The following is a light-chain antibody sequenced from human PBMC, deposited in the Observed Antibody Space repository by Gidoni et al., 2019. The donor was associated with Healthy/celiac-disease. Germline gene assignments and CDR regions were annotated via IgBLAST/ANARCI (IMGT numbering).Light chain of an antibody. CDR2: RNN. Sequence: QSVLTQPPSASGTPGQRVTFSFSGSSSKIGSNYVYWYQQLPGTAPKLLIYRNNQRPSRVPYRFSGSKSGTSASLAISGLRSEDEADYYCAAWDDSLSGPVFGGGTKLTVL. V-gene: IGLV1-47*01. CDR1: SSKIGSNY. CDR3: AAWDDSLSGPV. J-gene: IGLJ2*01.